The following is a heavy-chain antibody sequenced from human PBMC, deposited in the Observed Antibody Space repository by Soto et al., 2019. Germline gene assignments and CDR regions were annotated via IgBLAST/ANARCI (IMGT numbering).Heavy chain of an antibody. D-gene: IGHD2-15*01. J-gene: IGHJ3*02. Sequence: GGSLRLSCAASGFTFSSYGMHWVRQAPGKGLEWVALIWFDGSDKYYTESVKGRFTISRDNSKSTLYLQMNSLRAEDTAVYYCARLYCSASSCYSVGAFDIRGQGTIVTVSS. CDR1: GFTFSSYG. CDR2: IWFDGSDK. V-gene: IGHV3-33*01. CDR3: ARLYCSASSCYSVGAFDI.